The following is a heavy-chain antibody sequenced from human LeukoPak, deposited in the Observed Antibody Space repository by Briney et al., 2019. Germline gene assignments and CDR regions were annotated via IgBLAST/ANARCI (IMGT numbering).Heavy chain of an antibody. CDR2: INGDGNT. J-gene: IGHJ4*02. CDR3: AKDIGGGLLEY. CDR1: GFSFGANS. D-gene: IGHD2-15*01. V-gene: IGHV3-43*02. Sequence: GGSLRLSCAASGFSFGANSMHWARQVPGKDLEWVSLINGDGNTYYAASVNGRFTASRDNSKNSLYLQMSSLRPEDSALYYCAKDIGGGLLEYWGQGTLVTVSS.